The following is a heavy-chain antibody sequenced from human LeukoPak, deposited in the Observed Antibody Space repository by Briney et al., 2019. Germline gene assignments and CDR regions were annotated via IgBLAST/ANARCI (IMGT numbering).Heavy chain of an antibody. CDR3: ARLYYYDSSGYYSYYYYYMDV. D-gene: IGHD3-22*01. Sequence: SETLSLTCAVYGGSFSGYYWSWIRQPPGKGLEWIGYIYYSGSTNYNPSLKSRVTISVDTSKNQFSLKLSSVTAADTAVYYCARLYYYDSSGYYSYYYYYMDVWGKGTTVTISS. CDR1: GGSFSGYY. CDR2: IYYSGST. J-gene: IGHJ6*03. V-gene: IGHV4-59*12.